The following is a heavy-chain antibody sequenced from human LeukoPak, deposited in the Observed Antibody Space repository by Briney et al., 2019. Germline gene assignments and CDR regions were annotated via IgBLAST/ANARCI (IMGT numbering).Heavy chain of an antibody. Sequence: SQTLSLTCTVSGGSISSGGYYWSWLRQPPGQGLEWIANIYYSGSTYYNPPLKSRVTISVGTAKNQYSLKMCSVNAADTAVYYCASTAKYYDFWSGYYGWFEPWGEGTLVTVSS. CDR3: ASTAKYYDFWSGYYGWFEP. D-gene: IGHD3-3*01. CDR1: GGSISSGGYY. V-gene: IGHV4-31*03. J-gene: IGHJ5*02. CDR2: IYYSGST.